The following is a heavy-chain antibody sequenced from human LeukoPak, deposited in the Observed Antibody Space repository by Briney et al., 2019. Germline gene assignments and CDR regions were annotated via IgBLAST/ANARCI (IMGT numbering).Heavy chain of an antibody. D-gene: IGHD6-13*01. Sequence: SETLSLTCVVFGGSFSGYYWSWLRQPPGKGLEWIGEINHSGATNYNASLKSRVTISVDTSKNQFSLKLSSVTAADTAVYYCARLVGTIAAADYWGQGTLVTVSS. CDR3: ARLVGTIAAADY. CDR1: GGSFSGYY. J-gene: IGHJ4*02. V-gene: IGHV4-34*01. CDR2: INHSGAT.